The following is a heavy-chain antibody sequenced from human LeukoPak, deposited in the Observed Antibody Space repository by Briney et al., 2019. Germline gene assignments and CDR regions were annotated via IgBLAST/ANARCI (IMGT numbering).Heavy chain of an antibody. CDR2: INWNGGST. V-gene: IGHV3-20*04. D-gene: IGHD3-10*01. J-gene: IGHJ5*02. CDR3: ARLLWFGELRRSRFDP. CDR1: GFTFDDYG. Sequence: PGGSLGLSCAASGFTFDDYGMSWVRQAPGKGLEWVSGINWNGGSTGYADSVKGRFTISRDNAKNSLYLQMNSLRAEDTALYYCARLLWFGELRRSRFDPWGQGTLVTVSS.